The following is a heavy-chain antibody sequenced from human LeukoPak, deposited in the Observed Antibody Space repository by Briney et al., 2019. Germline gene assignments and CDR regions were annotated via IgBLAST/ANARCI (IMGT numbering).Heavy chain of an antibody. Sequence: GGSLRLSCAASGFTFSSYWMSWVRQAPGKGLEGVANIKQDGSEKYYVDSVKGRFTISRDNAKNSLYLQMNSLRAEDTAVYYCARELARSFQVMGYWGQGTLVSISS. D-gene: IGHD3-16*01. J-gene: IGHJ4*02. CDR1: GFTFSSYW. CDR3: ARELARSFQVMGY. CDR2: IKQDGSEK. V-gene: IGHV3-7*01.